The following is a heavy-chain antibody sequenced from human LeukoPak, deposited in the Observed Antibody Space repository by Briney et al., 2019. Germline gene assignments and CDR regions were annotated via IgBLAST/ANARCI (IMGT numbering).Heavy chain of an antibody. V-gene: IGHV3-21*01. CDR1: GFTFSSYS. J-gene: IGHJ4*02. Sequence: KPGGSLRLSCAASGFTFSSYSMNWVRQAPGKGLEWVSSISSSSSYIYYADSVKGRFTISRDSAKNSLYLQMNSLRAEDSAVYYCARVDTIFGVVIPTFDYWGQGTLVTVSS. CDR2: ISSSSSYI. CDR3: ARVDTIFGVVIPTFDY. D-gene: IGHD3-3*01.